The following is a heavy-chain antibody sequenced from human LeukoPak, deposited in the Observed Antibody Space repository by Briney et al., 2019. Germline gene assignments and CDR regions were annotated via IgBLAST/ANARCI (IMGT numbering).Heavy chain of an antibody. CDR2: IYYSGST. V-gene: IGHV4-39*07. Sequence: SETLSLTCTVSGGSLSSSSYYWGWIRQPPGKGLEWIGSIYYSGSTYYNPSLKSRVTISVDTSKNQFSLKLSSVTAADTAVYLCARAGGDYDRYFDYWGQGTLVTVSS. CDR1: GGSLSSSSYY. D-gene: IGHD4-17*01. J-gene: IGHJ4*02. CDR3: ARAGGDYDRYFDY.